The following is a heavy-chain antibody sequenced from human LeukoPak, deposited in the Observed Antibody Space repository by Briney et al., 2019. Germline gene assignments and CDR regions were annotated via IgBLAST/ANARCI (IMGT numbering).Heavy chain of an antibody. CDR1: GFTFSSYS. D-gene: IGHD3-10*01. CDR2: ISSSSSTI. Sequence: PRGSLRLSCAASGFTFSSYSMNWVRQAPGKGLEWVSYISSSSSTIYYADSVKGRFTISRDNAKNSLYLQMNSLRAEDTAVYYCASLPTMVRGVITFYAFDIWGQGTMVTVSS. V-gene: IGHV3-48*04. CDR3: ASLPTMVRGVITFYAFDI. J-gene: IGHJ3*02.